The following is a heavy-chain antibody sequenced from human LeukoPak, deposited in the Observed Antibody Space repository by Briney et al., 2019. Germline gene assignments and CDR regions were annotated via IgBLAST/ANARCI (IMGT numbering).Heavy chain of an antibody. J-gene: IGHJ4*02. V-gene: IGHV3-72*01. CDR1: GFTLSDHY. CDR2: TGNRGNSYTT. Sequence: GGSLRLSCAASGFTLSDHYMVWLRQAPGKGLEWVGRTGNRGNSYTTEYAASVKGRFTITRDDSKNSLYLQMNSLKAEDTAVYYCTSLSGYSGYDPLYYWGQGTLVTVSS. D-gene: IGHD5-12*01. CDR3: TSLSGYSGYDPLYY.